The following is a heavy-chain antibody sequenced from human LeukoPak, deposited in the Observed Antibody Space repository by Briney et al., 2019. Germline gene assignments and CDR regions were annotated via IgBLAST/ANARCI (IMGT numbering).Heavy chain of an antibody. V-gene: IGHV1-2*02. CDR1: GYPFTGYY. J-gene: IGHJ4*02. CDR2: LNPNSGGT. CDR3: ARMWELLYYFDY. D-gene: IGHD1-26*01. Sequence: ASVKVSCKASGYPFTGYYIHWVRQAPGEGIEWMGWLNPNSGGTNYAQKFQGGVTMTRDTSLSTAYMELRGLRSDDTAVYYCARMWELLYYFDYWGQGTLVTVSS.